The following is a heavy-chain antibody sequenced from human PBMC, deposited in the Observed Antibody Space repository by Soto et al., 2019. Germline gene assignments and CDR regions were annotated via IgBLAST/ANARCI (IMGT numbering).Heavy chain of an antibody. Sequence: DVQLVESGGGLVQADRSLRLSCAASGFSFDDYAMHWVRQAPGRGLEWVSGISWNSGNLDYADSVKGRFTISRDNAKNSLYLQMNSLRPEDTALYFCAKDKSTGEYSYYRYMDVWGKGTTVTVSS. CDR2: ISWNSGNL. J-gene: IGHJ6*03. CDR1: GFSFDDYA. V-gene: IGHV3-9*01. D-gene: IGHD4-17*01. CDR3: AKDKSTGEYSYYRYMDV.